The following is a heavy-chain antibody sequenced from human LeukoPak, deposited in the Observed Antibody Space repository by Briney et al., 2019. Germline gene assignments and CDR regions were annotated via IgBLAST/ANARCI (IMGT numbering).Heavy chain of an antibody. D-gene: IGHD3-10*01. J-gene: IGHJ4*02. CDR2: INWNGGST. CDR3: ARDHYYGSGSYGPI. CDR1: GFTFDDYG. Sequence: GGSLRLSCAASGFTFDDYGMSWVRQAPGKGLEWVSGINWNGGSTGYADSVKGRFTISRDNAKNSLYLQMNSLRAEDTAVYYCARDHYYGSGSYGPIGGQGTLVTVSS. V-gene: IGHV3-20*04.